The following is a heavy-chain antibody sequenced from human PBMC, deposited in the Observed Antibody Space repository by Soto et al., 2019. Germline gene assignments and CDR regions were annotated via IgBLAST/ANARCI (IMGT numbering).Heavy chain of an antibody. Sequence: QVRLQESGPGLVKPSETLSLTCSVSGDSLNGYYWTWIRRPPGKGLEWIGYLYYIGTTYYNPSLPSRATILLDTSKNHLSLSLTSVTAADTAVYYCARGRSGDPRYFDYWGQGIQVTVSS. D-gene: IGHD3-3*01. CDR3: ARGRSGDPRYFDY. CDR2: LYYIGTT. CDR1: GDSLNGYY. V-gene: IGHV4-59*01. J-gene: IGHJ4*02.